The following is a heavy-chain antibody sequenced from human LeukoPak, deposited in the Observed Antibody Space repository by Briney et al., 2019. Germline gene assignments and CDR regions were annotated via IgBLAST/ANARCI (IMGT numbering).Heavy chain of an antibody. Sequence: ASVKVSCKASGYTFTSYGVSWVRQAPGQGLEWMGWISAYNGNTNYAQKFQGRVTMTTDTSTSTAYMELRSLRSDDTAVYYCARSYYDFWSGYQYPLGYWGQGTLVTVSS. J-gene: IGHJ4*02. V-gene: IGHV1-18*01. CDR3: ARSYYDFWSGYQYPLGY. CDR2: ISAYNGNT. D-gene: IGHD3-3*01. CDR1: GYTFTSYG.